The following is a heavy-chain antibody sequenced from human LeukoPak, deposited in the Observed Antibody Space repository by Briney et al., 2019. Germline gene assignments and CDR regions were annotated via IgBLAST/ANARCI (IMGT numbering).Heavy chain of an antibody. V-gene: IGHV4-34*01. CDR3: ARDPTAVVTLPYYFDF. J-gene: IGHJ4*02. CDR1: GGSFSGYH. D-gene: IGHD4-23*01. CDR2: INDRGRT. Sequence: SETLSLTCAVHGGSFSGYHWNWIRQSPEKGLEWIGEINDRGRTNYNPSLKSRVTLSVDTSKKQFSLRLSAVTAADTAIYYCARDPTAVVTLPYYFDFWGQGTLVTVSS.